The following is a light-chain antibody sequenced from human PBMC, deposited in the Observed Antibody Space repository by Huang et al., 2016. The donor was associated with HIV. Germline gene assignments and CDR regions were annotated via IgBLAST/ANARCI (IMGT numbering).Light chain of an antibody. Sequence: EIVMTQSPATLSVSPGERVTLSCRASQSVSNNLAWYQQKPGQAPRLLVYSASTRATGIPAGFSGSGSGTDFTLTISSLQSEHLAVYYCQQYDTWPITFGPGTRVDSK. CDR2: SAS. CDR3: QQYDTWPIT. CDR1: QSVSNN. J-gene: IGKJ3*01. V-gene: IGKV3-15*01.